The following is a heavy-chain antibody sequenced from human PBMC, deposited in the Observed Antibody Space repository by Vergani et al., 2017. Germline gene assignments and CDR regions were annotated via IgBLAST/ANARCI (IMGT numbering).Heavy chain of an antibody. CDR3: ARGGTMVRGVLDY. D-gene: IGHD3-10*01. CDR1: GFTFSSYE. J-gene: IGHJ4*02. CDR2: ISSSGSTI. Sequence: EVQLVESGGGLVQPGGSLRLSCAASGFTFSSYEMNWVRQAPGKGLEWVSYISSSGSTIYYADSVKGRVTISRDNANNSLYLQMNSLSAEDTAVYYCARGGTMVRGVLDYWGQGTLVTVSS. V-gene: IGHV3-48*03.